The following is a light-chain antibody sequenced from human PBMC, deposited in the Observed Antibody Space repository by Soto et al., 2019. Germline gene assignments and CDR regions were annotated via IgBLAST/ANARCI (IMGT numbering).Light chain of an antibody. CDR3: CSYAGSSIFYV. J-gene: IGLJ1*01. CDR2: EGS. CDR1: SSDVGSYNL. Sequence: QSVLTQPASVSGSPGQSITISCTGTSSDVGSYNLVSWYQQHPGKAPKLMIYEGSKRPSGVSNRFSGSKSSNTASLTISGLQAEDEADYYCCSYAGSSIFYVFGTGTKVTVL. V-gene: IGLV2-23*01.